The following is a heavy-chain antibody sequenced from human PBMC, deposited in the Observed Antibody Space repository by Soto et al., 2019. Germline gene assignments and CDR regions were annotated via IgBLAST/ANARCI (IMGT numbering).Heavy chain of an antibody. J-gene: IGHJ4*02. Sequence: QVQLQESGPGLVKPSETLSLTCTVSSGSIYSYYWTWIRQPPGKGLEWIGDIHYTGTTNYNPSLKSRVPISVDMSKDQFSLNLRSATAADTAVYYCAREGGGSVGSLFGYFDYWGQGTLVTVSS. D-gene: IGHD3-10*01. V-gene: IGHV4-59*01. CDR1: SGSIYSYY. CDR3: AREGGGSVGSLFGYFDY. CDR2: IHYTGTT.